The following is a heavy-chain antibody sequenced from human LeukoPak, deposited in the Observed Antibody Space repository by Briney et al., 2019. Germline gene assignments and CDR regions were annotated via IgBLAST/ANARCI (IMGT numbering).Heavy chain of an antibody. V-gene: IGHV3-30*03. D-gene: IGHD6-19*01. J-gene: IGHJ4*02. CDR1: GFTFSNYG. CDR2: ISYDGSNK. CDR3: ARDGRGAVAGFDY. Sequence: PGRSLRLSCATSGFTFSNYGMHWVRQAPGKGLEWVAVISYDGSNKYYADSVKGRFTISRDNAKNSLYLQMSSLRAEDMAVYYCARDGRGAVAGFDYWGQGTLVTVSS.